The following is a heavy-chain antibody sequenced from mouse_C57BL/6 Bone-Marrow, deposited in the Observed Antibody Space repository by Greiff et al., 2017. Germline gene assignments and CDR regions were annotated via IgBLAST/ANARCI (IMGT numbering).Heavy chain of an antibody. CDR2: IRSKSNNYAT. Sequence: VQLKQSGGGLVQPKGSLKLSCAASGFSFNTYAMNWVRQAPGKGLEWVARIRSKSNNYATYYADSVKDRFTISSDDSESMLYLQMNNLKTEDTAMYYCVSLWGFAYGGQGTLVTVSA. D-gene: IGHD1-1*02. CDR1: GFSFNTYA. CDR3: VSLWGFAY. V-gene: IGHV10-1*01. J-gene: IGHJ3*01.